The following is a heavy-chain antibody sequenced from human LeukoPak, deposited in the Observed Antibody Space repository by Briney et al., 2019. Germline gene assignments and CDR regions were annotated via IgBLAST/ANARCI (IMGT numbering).Heavy chain of an antibody. CDR3: ARDGTTVSPAV. J-gene: IGHJ6*04. CDR1: NYSISRTYH. Sequence: PSETLSLTCSVSNYSISRTYHWGWIRQPPGKGLEWIANMYYSGSTSYNPSLRSRVTISVDTSKNQLSLNLSSVTAADTAVYYCARDGTTVSPAVWGKGTTVTVSS. D-gene: IGHD4-17*01. V-gene: IGHV4-38-2*02. CDR2: MYYSGST.